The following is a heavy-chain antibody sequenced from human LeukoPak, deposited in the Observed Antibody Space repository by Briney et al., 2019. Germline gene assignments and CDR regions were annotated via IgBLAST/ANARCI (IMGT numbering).Heavy chain of an antibody. CDR1: GGSFSGYY. D-gene: IGHD3-10*01. J-gene: IGHJ4*02. Sequence: SETLSLTCAVYGGSFSGYYWSWIRQPPGKGLEWIGYIYYSGSTNYNPSLKSRVTISVDTSKNQFSLKLSSVTAADTAVYYCASGDLWFGEPGFDCWGQGTLVTVSS. CDR3: ASGDLWFGEPGFDC. CDR2: IYYSGST. V-gene: IGHV4-59*01.